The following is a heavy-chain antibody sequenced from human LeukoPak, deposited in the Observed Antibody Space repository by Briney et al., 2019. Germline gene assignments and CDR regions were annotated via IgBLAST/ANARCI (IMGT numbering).Heavy chain of an antibody. J-gene: IGHJ4*02. CDR2: IYYSGST. CDR3: ARDRAYYYDSSGYGSYFDY. D-gene: IGHD3-22*01. Sequence: SETLSLTCTVSGGSISSGGYYWSWIRQHPGKGLEWIGYIYYSGSTYYNPSLKSRVTISVDTSKNQFSLKLSSVTAADTAVYYCARDRAYYYDSSGYGSYFDYWGQGTLVTVSS. CDR1: GGSISSGGYY. V-gene: IGHV4-31*03.